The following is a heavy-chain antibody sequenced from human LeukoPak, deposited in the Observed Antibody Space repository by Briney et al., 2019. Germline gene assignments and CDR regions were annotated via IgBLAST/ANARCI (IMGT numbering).Heavy chain of an antibody. CDR2: ISWSSGSI. Sequence: PGGSLRLSCAASGFTFDDYAMHWVRQAPGKGLEWVSGISWSSGSIGYADSVKGRFTISRDNAKNSLYLQMNSLRAEDTALYYCAKDRTSSGWYGYYYYYGMDVWGQGTTVTVSS. CDR1: GFTFDDYA. CDR3: AKDRTSSGWYGYYYYYGMDV. V-gene: IGHV3-9*01. D-gene: IGHD6-19*01. J-gene: IGHJ6*02.